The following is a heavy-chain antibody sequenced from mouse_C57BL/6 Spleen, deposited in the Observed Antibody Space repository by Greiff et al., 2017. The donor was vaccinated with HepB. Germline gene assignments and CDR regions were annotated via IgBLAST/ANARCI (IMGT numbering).Heavy chain of an antibody. CDR3: ARWTTVVAPLGFDV. CDR1: GYAFSSSW. Sequence: QVQLQQSGPELVKPGASVKISCKASGYAFSSSWMNWVKQRPGKGLEWIGRIYPGDGDTNYNGKFKGKATLTADKSSSTAYMQLSSLTSEDSAVYFCARWTTVVAPLGFDVWGTGTTVTVSS. D-gene: IGHD1-1*01. J-gene: IGHJ1*03. CDR2: IYPGDGDT. V-gene: IGHV1-82*01.